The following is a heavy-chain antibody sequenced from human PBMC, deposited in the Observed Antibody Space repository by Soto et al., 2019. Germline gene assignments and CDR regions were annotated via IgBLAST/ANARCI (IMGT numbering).Heavy chain of an antibody. Sequence: GGSLRLSCAASGFTVSTNYMSWVRQAPGKGLEWVSVIYSGGSTYYADSVKGRFTISRDNSKNTLYLQMNSLRAEDTAVYYCASAKTEYTSGFFDYWGQGTLVTVSS. CDR2: IYSGGST. CDR1: GFTVSTNY. D-gene: IGHD5-12*01. J-gene: IGHJ4*02. V-gene: IGHV3-53*01. CDR3: ASAKTEYTSGFFDY.